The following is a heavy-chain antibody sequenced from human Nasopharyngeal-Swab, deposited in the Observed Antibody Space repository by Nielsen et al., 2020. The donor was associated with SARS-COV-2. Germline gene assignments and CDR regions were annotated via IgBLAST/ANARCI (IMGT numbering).Heavy chain of an antibody. V-gene: IGHV4-39*01. CDR3: ARMYYDFWSGYYEVYNWFDP. Sequence: WIRQPPGKGLEWIGSIYYSGSTYYNPSLKSRVTISVDTSKNQFSLKLCSVTAADTAVYYCARMYYDFWSGYYEVYNWFDPWGQGTPVTVSS. CDR2: IYYSGST. J-gene: IGHJ5*02. D-gene: IGHD3-3*01.